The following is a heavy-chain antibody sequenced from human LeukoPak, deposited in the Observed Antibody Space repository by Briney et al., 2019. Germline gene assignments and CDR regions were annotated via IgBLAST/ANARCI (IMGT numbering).Heavy chain of an antibody. CDR2: IWYDGSQK. V-gene: IGHV3-33*01. Sequence: GGSLRLSCAASGFTFRSYGFHWVRQPPGKGLEWVAVIWYDGSQKYYGDSVKGRFTVSRDNAKNSLSLQMDTLRVEDTGFYYCARQAYGSGWFWGQGIMVIVSS. CDR1: GFTFRSYG. D-gene: IGHD6-19*01. CDR3: ARQAYGSGWF. J-gene: IGHJ4*02.